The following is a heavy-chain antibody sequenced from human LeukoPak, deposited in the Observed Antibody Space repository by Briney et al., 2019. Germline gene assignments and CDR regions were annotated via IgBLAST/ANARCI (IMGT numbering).Heavy chain of an antibody. CDR2: IYTSGST. D-gene: IGHD2-2*01. CDR3: AREYCSSTSCYPNDWYFDL. CDR1: GGSISSGSYY. J-gene: IGHJ2*01. Sequence: SQTLSLTCTVSGGSISSGSYYWSWIRQPAGKGLGWIGRIYTSGSTNYNPSLKSRVTISVDTSKNQFSLKLSSVTAADTAVYYCAREYCSSTSCYPNDWYFDLWGRGTLVTVSS. V-gene: IGHV4-61*02.